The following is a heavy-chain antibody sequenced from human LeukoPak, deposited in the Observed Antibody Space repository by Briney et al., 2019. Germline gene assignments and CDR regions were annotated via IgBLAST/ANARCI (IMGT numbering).Heavy chain of an antibody. Sequence: PAGSLRLSCAASAFTFSSYAMHWVRQVPGKVLEWVAVTSYAESTKHYADSVKGRFTISRDNYKNTLFLQMNSLRADDTAVYYCARDRKWPLTFDLWGQGTLVTVYS. CDR2: TSYAESTK. V-gene: IGHV3-30-3*01. CDR1: AFTFSSYA. D-gene: IGHD5-12*01. J-gene: IGHJ4*02. CDR3: ARDRKWPLTFDL.